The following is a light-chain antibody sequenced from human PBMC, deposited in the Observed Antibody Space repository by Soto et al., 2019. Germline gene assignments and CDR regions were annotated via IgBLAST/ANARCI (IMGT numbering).Light chain of an antibody. Sequence: VMTQNTATLSVSPCEIATLSCRASQSISTFLALYQQKPGQAPRLLIYGASTRATGIPDRFSGSGSGTEFTLTISSLQSEDFAVYYCQQYTVWPFTFGGRTMV. J-gene: IGKJ4*01. V-gene: IGKV3-15*01. CDR3: QQYTVWPFT. CDR1: QSISTF. CDR2: GAS.